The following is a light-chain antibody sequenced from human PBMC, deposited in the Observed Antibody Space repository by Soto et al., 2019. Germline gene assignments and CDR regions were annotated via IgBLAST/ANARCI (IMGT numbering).Light chain of an antibody. V-gene: IGKV3-15*01. CDR3: QQYNNWPPWT. Sequence: EIVLTQSPATLSSSPGERATLSCRASQSVSFYFAWYQQKPGQAPRLLIYDASTRATGIPARFSGSGSGTEFTLTISSLQSEDFAVYYCQQYNNWPPWTFGQGTKVEIK. J-gene: IGKJ1*01. CDR1: QSVSFY. CDR2: DAS.